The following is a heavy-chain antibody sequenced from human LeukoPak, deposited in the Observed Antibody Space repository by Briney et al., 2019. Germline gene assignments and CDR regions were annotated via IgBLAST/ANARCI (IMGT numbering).Heavy chain of an antibody. CDR3: ARVAHPKRVGYSYNY. D-gene: IGHD5-24*01. J-gene: IGHJ4*02. V-gene: IGHV3-21*01. Sequence: GGSLRLSCAASGFTFSSYSMNWVRQAPGKGLEWVSSISSSSSYIYYADSVKGRFTISRDNAKNSLYLQMNGLRAEDTAVYYCARVAHPKRVGYSYNYWGQGTLVTVSS. CDR2: ISSSSSYI. CDR1: GFTFSSYS.